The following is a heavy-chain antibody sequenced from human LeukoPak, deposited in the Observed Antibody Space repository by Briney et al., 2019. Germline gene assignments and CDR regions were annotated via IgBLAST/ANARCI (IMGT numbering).Heavy chain of an antibody. Sequence: GGSLRLSCVASGFTFSSYAMNWVRQAPGKGLVWVSRINSDGSDTNYADSVKGRFTISRDNAKNTLYLQMNSLRAEDTAVYYCARLRRDLQFDYWGQGILVTVSS. J-gene: IGHJ4*02. V-gene: IGHV3-74*01. CDR1: GFTFSSYA. CDR2: INSDGSDT. D-gene: IGHD5-24*01. CDR3: ARLRRDLQFDY.